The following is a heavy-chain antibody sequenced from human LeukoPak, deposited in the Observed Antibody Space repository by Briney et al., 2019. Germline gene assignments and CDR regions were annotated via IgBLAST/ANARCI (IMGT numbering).Heavy chain of an antibody. CDR2: INHSGST. D-gene: IGHD1-26*01. CDR1: GGSLSAYY. J-gene: IGHJ6*03. Sequence: SETLSLTCAVYGGSLSAYYWSWIRQPPGKGLEWIGEINHSGSTNYNPSLKSRVTISVDTSKNQFFLKLRSVTAADTAVYYCTRGGVGAKGYMDVWGKGTTVTVSS. CDR3: TRGGVGAKGYMDV. V-gene: IGHV4-34*01.